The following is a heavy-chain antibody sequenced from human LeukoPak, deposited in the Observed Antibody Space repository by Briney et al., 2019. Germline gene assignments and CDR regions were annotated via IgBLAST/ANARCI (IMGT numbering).Heavy chain of an antibody. J-gene: IGHJ4*02. D-gene: IGHD4-17*01. CDR3: ARDLSAVTPLGFDY. V-gene: IGHV4-59*12. CDR1: GGSISGYY. CDR2: IYYAGGT. Sequence: SETLSLTCTVSGGSISGYYWSWIRQSPERGLEWIAYIYYAGGTDYNPSLRSRVTMSVDTSKNQFSLKLSSVTAADTAVYYCARDLSAVTPLGFDYWGQGTPVTVSS.